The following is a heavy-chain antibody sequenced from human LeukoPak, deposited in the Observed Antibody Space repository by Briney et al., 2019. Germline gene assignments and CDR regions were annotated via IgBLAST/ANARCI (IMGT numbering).Heavy chain of an antibody. Sequence: SETLSLTCTVSGGSISSSSHYWGWIRQPPGKGPEWIGSLYYSGSTYYNPSLKSRVTISVDTSKNQFSLKLSSVTATDTAVYYCARHDCTTTSCLYFYGMDVWGQGTTVAVSS. CDR3: ARHDCTTTSCLYFYGMDV. D-gene: IGHD2-2*01. CDR2: LYYSGST. V-gene: IGHV4-39*01. CDR1: GGSISSSSHY. J-gene: IGHJ6*02.